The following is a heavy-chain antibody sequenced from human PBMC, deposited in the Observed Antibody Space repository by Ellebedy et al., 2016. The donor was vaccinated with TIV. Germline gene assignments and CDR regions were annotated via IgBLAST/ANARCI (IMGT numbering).Heavy chain of an antibody. Sequence: MPSETLSLTCTVSGGSISSYYWSWIRQPPGKGLEWIGEINHSGSTNYNPSLKSRVTISVDTSKNQFSLKLSSVTAADTAVYFCTRVQLGATTRFLDYWGQGTLVTVSS. CDR3: TRVQLGATTRFLDY. J-gene: IGHJ4*02. V-gene: IGHV4-34*01. CDR1: GGSISSYY. CDR2: INHSGST. D-gene: IGHD1-26*01.